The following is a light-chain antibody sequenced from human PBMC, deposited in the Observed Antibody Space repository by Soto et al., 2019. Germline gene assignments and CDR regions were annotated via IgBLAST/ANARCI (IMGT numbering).Light chain of an antibody. CDR2: GAS. CDR3: QQYGTSPRT. V-gene: IGKV3-20*01. J-gene: IGKJ1*01. CDR1: QSISSNY. Sequence: DIVMTQSPGTLSLSAGERATLSCRASQSISSNYLAWYQQKPGQSPRLLIYGASSRATGIPDRFSGRGSGTDFTLTISRLEPEDFAVYFCQQYGTSPRTFGQGTKVEIK.